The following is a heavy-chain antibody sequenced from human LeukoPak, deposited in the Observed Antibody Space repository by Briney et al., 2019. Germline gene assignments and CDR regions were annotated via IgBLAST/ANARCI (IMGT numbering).Heavy chain of an antibody. CDR3: ARPQGKGILTGYQSY. CDR2: ISSSSSYI. CDR1: GFTFSSYS. V-gene: IGHV3-21*01. D-gene: IGHD3-9*01. Sequence: GGSLRLSCAASGFTFSSYSMNWVRQAPGKGLEWVSSISSSSSYIYYADSVKGRFAISRDNAKNSLYLQMNSLRAEDTAVYYCARPQGKGILTGYQSYWGQGTLVTVSS. J-gene: IGHJ4*02.